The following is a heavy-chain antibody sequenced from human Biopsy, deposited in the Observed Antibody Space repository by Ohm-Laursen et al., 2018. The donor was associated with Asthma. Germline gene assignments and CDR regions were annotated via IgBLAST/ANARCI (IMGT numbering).Heavy chain of an antibody. CDR1: GGYTGSSDHH. D-gene: IGHD4-17*01. CDR2: VFWSGST. J-gene: IGHJ6*02. Sequence: SQTLSLTCQVSGGYTGSSDHHGAWIRQAPGKGLEWIGFVFWSGSTHYSRSLERRVSISIDTATNEFSMKLWSVTPADTAVYFCARVVSYGDIYFGIDVWGPGNTVVVS. CDR3: ARVVSYGDIYFGIDV. V-gene: IGHV4-30-4*01.